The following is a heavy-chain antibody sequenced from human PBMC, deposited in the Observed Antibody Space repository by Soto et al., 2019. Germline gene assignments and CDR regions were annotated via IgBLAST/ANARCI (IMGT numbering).Heavy chain of an antibody. CDR3: ARGKWDYDFWSGYLYYMTS. CDR1: GGSISSYY. Sequence: SETLSLTWTVSGGSISSYYWIWIRQPPGKGLERIGYIYYSGSTNYNPSLKSRVTISVDTSKNQFSLKLSSVTAADTAVYYCARGKWDYDFWSGYLYYMTSGAKGPRSPSP. J-gene: IGHJ6*03. CDR2: IYYSGST. D-gene: IGHD3-3*01. V-gene: IGHV4-59*01.